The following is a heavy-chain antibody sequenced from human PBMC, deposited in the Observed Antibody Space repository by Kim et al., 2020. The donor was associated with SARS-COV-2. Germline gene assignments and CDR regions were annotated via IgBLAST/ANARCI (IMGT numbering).Heavy chain of an antibody. CDR1: GFTFSSYG. Sequence: GGSLRLSCAASGFTFSSYGMHWVRQAPGKGLEWVAVISDDGSTTYYADSVKGRFTISRDSSKSTVYLQMNSLRAEDTAVYYCTKEGRPSSINWSAWFDPWGQGTLVTVSS. V-gene: IGHV3-30*18. J-gene: IGHJ5*02. CDR2: ISDDGSTT. D-gene: IGHD3-3*02. CDR3: TKEGRPSSINWSAWFDP.